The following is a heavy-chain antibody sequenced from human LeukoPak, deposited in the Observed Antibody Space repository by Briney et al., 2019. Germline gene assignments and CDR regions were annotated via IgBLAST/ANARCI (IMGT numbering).Heavy chain of an antibody. CDR1: GYTFTSYG. J-gene: IGHJ4*02. V-gene: IGHV1-18*01. Sequence: ASVKVSCKASGYTFTSYGISWVRQAPGQGLEWMGWISAYNGNTNYAQKLQGRVTMTTDTSRSTAYMELRSLRSDDTAVYYCARSPLIGGYYDFWSGYPCLDYWGQGTLVTVSS. CDR3: ARSPLIGGYYDFWSGYPCLDY. D-gene: IGHD3-3*01. CDR2: ISAYNGNT.